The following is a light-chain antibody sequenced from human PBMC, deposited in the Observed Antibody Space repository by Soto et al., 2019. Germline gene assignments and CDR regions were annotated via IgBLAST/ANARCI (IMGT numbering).Light chain of an antibody. CDR2: GAS. Sequence: EIVLTQSPGTLSLSPGERATLSCRASQSVVSNYLAWFQQNPGQAPRLLIYGASNRATGIPDRFSGSGSGTDFTLTISRLEPEEFAVYYCHQYGTSPYTFGQGTKLDLK. CDR1: QSVVSNY. V-gene: IGKV3-20*01. CDR3: HQYGTSPYT. J-gene: IGKJ2*01.